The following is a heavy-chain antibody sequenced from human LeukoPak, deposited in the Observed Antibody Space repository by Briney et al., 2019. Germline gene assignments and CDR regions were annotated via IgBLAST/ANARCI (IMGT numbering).Heavy chain of an antibody. CDR2: IYHSGST. CDR1: GYSISSGYY. CDR3: ARDTIAGDMITFGGVIVIPGYFDY. D-gene: IGHD3-16*02. J-gene: IGHJ4*02. Sequence: SETLSLTCTVSGYSISSGYYWGWIRQPPGKGLEWIGSIYHSGSTYYNPSLKSRVTISVDTSENQFSLKLSSVTAADTAVYYCARDTIAGDMITFGGVIVIPGYFDYWGQGTLVTVSS. V-gene: IGHV4-38-2*02.